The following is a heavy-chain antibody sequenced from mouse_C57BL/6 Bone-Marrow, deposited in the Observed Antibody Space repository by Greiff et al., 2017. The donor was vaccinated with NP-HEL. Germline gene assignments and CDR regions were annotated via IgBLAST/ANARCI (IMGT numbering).Heavy chain of an antibody. Sequence: QVQLQQPGAELVKPGASVKLSCKASGYTFTSYWMHWVKQRPGQGLEWIGMIHPNSGSTNYNEKFKSKATLTVDKSSSTAYMQLNSLTSEDSAVYYCAIWGYGSSYGYWGQGTTLTVSS. D-gene: IGHD1-1*01. V-gene: IGHV1-64*01. CDR3: AIWGYGSSYGY. J-gene: IGHJ2*01. CDR1: GYTFTSYW. CDR2: IHPNSGST.